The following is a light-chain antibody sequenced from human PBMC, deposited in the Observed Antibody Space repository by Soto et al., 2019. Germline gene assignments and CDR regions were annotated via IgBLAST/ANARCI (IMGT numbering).Light chain of an antibody. CDR3: HQSGSSPLT. J-gene: IGKJ3*01. CDR2: SAS. Sequence: EIVLTQFPATLSLSPGERATLSCRASQSLHSNFLVWYQQKPGQAPRLLISSASRRATGIPDRFSGSGSGTDFTLTNSRRDPEDVAVYYCHQSGSSPLTFGPGTK. V-gene: IGKV3-20*01. CDR1: QSLHSNF.